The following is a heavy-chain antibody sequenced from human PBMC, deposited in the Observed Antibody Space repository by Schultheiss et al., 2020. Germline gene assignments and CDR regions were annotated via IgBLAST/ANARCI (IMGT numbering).Heavy chain of an antibody. Sequence: GESLKISCAASGLTFSSYAMHWVRQAPGKGLEYVSAISSNGGSTYYANSVKGRFTISRDNSKNTLYLQMSSLRAEDTAVYYCAREYLLQGLDYWGQGTLVTVSS. CDR1: GLTFSSYA. V-gene: IGHV3-64*01. D-gene: IGHD3-22*01. CDR3: AREYLLQGLDY. CDR2: ISSNGGST. J-gene: IGHJ4*02.